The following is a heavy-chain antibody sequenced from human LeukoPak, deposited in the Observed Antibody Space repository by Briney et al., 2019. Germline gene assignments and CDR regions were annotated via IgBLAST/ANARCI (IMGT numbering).Heavy chain of an antibody. CDR3: ARGFLGSCSGGSCYSGY. D-gene: IGHD2-15*01. V-gene: IGHV3-74*01. Sequence: AGGSLRLSCAASGFTFSSYWMHWVRQAPGKGLVWVSRINTDGRSTSYADSVKGRFTISRDNAKNTLYLQMNSLRVEDTAVYYCARGFLGSCSGGSCYSGYWGQGTLVAVSS. CDR1: GFTFSSYW. CDR2: INTDGRST. J-gene: IGHJ4*02.